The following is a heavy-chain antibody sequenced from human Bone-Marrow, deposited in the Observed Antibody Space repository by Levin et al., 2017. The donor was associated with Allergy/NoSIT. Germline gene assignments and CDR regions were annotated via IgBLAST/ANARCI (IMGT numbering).Heavy chain of an antibody. D-gene: IGHD3-22*01. Sequence: PSETLSLTCAVSDAYISDGGYSWSWIRQPPGKALEWIGYIFRSGSTHYNPSLKSRVTISVDTSRNELSLNLTSVTAADTAVYFCARGPMGGFYDSSGYYCLEYWGQGILVTVSS. CDR3: ARGPMGGFYDSSGYYCLEY. J-gene: IGHJ4*02. CDR1: DAYISDGGYS. CDR2: IFRSGST. V-gene: IGHV4-30-2*01.